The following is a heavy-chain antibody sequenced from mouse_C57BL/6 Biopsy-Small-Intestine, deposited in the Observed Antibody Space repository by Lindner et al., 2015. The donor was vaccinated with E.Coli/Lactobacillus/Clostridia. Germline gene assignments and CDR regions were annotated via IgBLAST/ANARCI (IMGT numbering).Heavy chain of an antibody. Sequence: LQESGAELVRPRASVKLSCTASGFNIKDDYMHWVKQRPEQGLEWIGWIDPENGDTEYASKFQGKATITADTSSNTAYLQLSSLTSEDTAVYYCTGGGAWFAYWGQGTLVTVSA. CDR3: TGGGAWFAY. V-gene: IGHV14-4*01. J-gene: IGHJ3*01. CDR1: GFNIKDDY. CDR2: IDPENGDT.